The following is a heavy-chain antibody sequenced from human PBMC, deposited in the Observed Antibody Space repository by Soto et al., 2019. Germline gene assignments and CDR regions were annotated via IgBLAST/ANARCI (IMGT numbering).Heavy chain of an antibody. D-gene: IGHD3-9*01. V-gene: IGHV1-69*13. J-gene: IGHJ6*02. CDR1: GGTFGSYA. CDR2: IIPIFGTA. CDR3: ARGRAPGYYDILTGYYDYYYYYGMDV. Sequence: SVKVSCKASGGTFGSYAISWVRQAPGQGLEWMGGIIPIFGTANYAQKFQGRVTITADESTSTAYMELSSLRSEDTAVYYCARGRAPGYYDILTGYYDYYYYYGMDVWGQGTTVTVSS.